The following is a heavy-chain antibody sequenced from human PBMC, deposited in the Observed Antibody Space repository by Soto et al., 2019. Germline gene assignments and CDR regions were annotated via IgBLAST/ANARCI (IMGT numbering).Heavy chain of an antibody. CDR3: AVHLGENYYPMDV. CDR2: ITGSGKSA. V-gene: IGHV3-23*01. D-gene: IGHD3-10*01. CDR1: GFTFSTFV. Sequence: EVQLLESGGGWVQPGGSLRLSCAASGFTFSTFVMTWVRQVPGEGLEWISSITGSGKSAYYADSVKGRVTISRDNSKNPLYLQISPLRVVDTAVYHCAVHLGENYYPMDVWGQGTTVTVSS. J-gene: IGHJ6*02.